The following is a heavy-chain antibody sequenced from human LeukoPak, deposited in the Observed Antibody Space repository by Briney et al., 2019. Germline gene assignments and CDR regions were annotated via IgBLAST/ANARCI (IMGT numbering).Heavy chain of an antibody. CDR1: GFIFNNYW. V-gene: IGHV3-74*01. CDR3: VRDRIGFDP. CDR2: IDSDGSST. J-gene: IGHJ5*02. D-gene: IGHD3-16*02. Sequence: PGGSLRLSCAASGFIFNNYWMHWVRQALGKGLVWVSRIDSDGSSTSYADSVKGRFTVSRDNAKNTVFLQMNSLRAEDTAVYYCVRDRIGFDPWGQGTLVTVSS.